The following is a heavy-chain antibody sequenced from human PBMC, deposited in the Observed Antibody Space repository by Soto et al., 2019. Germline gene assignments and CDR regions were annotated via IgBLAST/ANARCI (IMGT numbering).Heavy chain of an antibody. CDR2: INSDGSST. V-gene: IGHV3-74*01. Sequence: GGSLRLSCAASGFTFSSYWMHWVRQAPGKGLVWVSRINSDGSSTSYADSVKGRFTISRDNAKNTLYLQMNSLRAEDTAVYYCAREGSEGSGSTFSRYYYYMDVWGKGTTVTVSS. CDR3: AREGSEGSGSTFSRYYYYMDV. J-gene: IGHJ6*03. CDR1: GFTFSSYW. D-gene: IGHD3-10*01.